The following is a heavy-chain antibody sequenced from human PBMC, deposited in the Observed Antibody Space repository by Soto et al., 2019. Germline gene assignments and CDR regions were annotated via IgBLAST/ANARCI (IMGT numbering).Heavy chain of an antibody. Sequence: GGSLRLSCAASGFTLSSYWMSWVRQAPGKGLEWVANIKQDGSEKYYVDSVKGRFTISIDNAKNSLYLQMNSLRAEDTAVYYCARCSLYYDFWSGPRPAGMDVRGQRTTVPVSS. J-gene: IGHJ6*02. V-gene: IGHV3-7*01. CDR1: GFTLSSYW. CDR3: ARCSLYYDFWSGPRPAGMDV. D-gene: IGHD3-3*01. CDR2: IKQDGSEK.